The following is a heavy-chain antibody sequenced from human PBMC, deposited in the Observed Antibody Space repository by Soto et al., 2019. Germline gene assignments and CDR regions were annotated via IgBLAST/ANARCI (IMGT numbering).Heavy chain of an antibody. V-gene: IGHV4-59*01. J-gene: IGHJ6*02. Sequence: SETLSLTCTVSGGSITSSYWSWIRRPPGKGLEWIAYIYDTGISGYTPSTSYNPSLKSRVTMSVDTSKSQFSLKLTSVTAADTAVYYCARGEDAFFYYGLGVWGQGITVTVSS. CDR2: IYDTGISGYTPST. CDR3: ARGEDAFFYYGLGV. CDR1: GGSITSSY.